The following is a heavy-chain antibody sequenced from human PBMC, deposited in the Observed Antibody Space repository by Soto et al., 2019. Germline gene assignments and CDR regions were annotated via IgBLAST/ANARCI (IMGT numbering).Heavy chain of an antibody. V-gene: IGHV4-59*01. J-gene: IGHJ6*02. Sequence: SETLSLTCTVSGGSITSSYWSWIRRPPGKGLEWIAYIYDTGISGYTPSTSYNPSLKSRVTMSVDTSKSQFSLKLTSVTAADTAVYYCARGEDAFFYYGLGVWGQGITVTVSS. CDR2: IYDTGISGYTPST. CDR3: ARGEDAFFYYGLGV. CDR1: GGSITSSY.